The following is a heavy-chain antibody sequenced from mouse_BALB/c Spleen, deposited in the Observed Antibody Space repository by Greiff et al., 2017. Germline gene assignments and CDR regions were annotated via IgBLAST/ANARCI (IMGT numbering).Heavy chain of an antibody. CDR2: ISSGGSYT. D-gene: IGHD2-1*01. CDR3: AIYYGNYYYAMDY. V-gene: IGHV5-9-4*01. CDR1: GFTFSSYA. Sequence: EVMLVESGGGLVKPGGSLKLSCAASGFTFSSYAMSWVRQSPEKRLEWVAEISSGGSYTYYPDTVTGRFTISRDNAKNTLYLEMSSLRSEDTAMYYCAIYYGNYYYAMDYWGQGTSVTVSS. J-gene: IGHJ4*01.